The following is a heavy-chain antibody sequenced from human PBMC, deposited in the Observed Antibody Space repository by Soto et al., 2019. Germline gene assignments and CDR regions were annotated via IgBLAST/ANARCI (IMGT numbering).Heavy chain of an antibody. Sequence: EVQRVESGGGLVQPGGSLGLSCAASGFTFSSYDMHWFRQATGKGLEWVSAIGTAGDTYYPGSVKGRFTLSRENAKNSLYLQNSSLRAGDTAVYYCARTGQGDAFDIWGQGTMVTVSS. V-gene: IGHV3-13*01. CDR2: IGTAGDT. CDR3: ARTGQGDAFDI. CDR1: GFTFSSYD. J-gene: IGHJ3*02.